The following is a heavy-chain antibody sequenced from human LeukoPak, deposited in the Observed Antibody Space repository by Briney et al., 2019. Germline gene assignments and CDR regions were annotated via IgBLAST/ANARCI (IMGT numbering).Heavy chain of an antibody. CDR2: IIPIFGIA. CDR1: GGTFSSYA. D-gene: IGHD5-18*01. J-gene: IGHJ4*02. V-gene: IGHV1-69*04. Sequence: SVKVSCKASGGTFSSYAISWVRQAPGQGLEWMGRIIPIFGIANYAQKFQGRVTITADKSTSTAYMELSSLRSEDTAVYYCAGGDTAMDPFDYWGQGTLVTVSS. CDR3: AGGDTAMDPFDY.